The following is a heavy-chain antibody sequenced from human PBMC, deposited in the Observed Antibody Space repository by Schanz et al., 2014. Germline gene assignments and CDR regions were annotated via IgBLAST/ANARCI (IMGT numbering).Heavy chain of an antibody. V-gene: IGHV3-30*04. CDR1: GFTFSNFA. CDR2: ISHDGSIQ. J-gene: IGHJ4*02. CDR3: GRDYSGGALDY. Sequence: QVHLVESGGGVVQPGRSLRLSCAASGFTFSNFAMHWVRQAPGKGLEWVTIISHDGSIQYGADSVKGRFTLSRDNSKNTMDLQMNSLRPEDTAVYYCGRDYSGGALDYWGQGTLVTVSS. D-gene: IGHD6-19*01.